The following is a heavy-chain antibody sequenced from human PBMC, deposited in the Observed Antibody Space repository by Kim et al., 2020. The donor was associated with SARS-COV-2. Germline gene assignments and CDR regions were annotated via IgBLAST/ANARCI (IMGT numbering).Heavy chain of an antibody. Sequence: GGSLRLSCAASGFTFSSYAMHWVRQAPGKGLEWVAGISYDGSNKYYADSVKGRFTISRDNSKNTLYLQMNSLRVEDTAVYYCARDRVEGANYYYDYMDVWGKGTTVTVSS. CDR1: GFTFSSYA. V-gene: IGHV3-30-3*01. J-gene: IGHJ6*03. D-gene: IGHD1-26*01. CDR3: ARDRVEGANYYYDYMDV. CDR2: ISYDGSNK.